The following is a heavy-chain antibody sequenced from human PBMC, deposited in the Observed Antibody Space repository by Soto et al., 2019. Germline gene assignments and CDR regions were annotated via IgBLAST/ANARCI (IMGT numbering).Heavy chain of an antibody. Sequence: SLRLSCAASGFTFSSYAMHWVRQAPGKGLEWVAVISYDGSNKYYADSVKGRFTISRDNSKNTLYLQMNSLRAEDTAVYYCARDRASITIFGVVIRNWFDPWGQGTLVTVSS. CDR2: ISYDGSNK. V-gene: IGHV3-30-3*01. J-gene: IGHJ5*02. CDR3: ARDRASITIFGVVIRNWFDP. D-gene: IGHD3-3*01. CDR1: GFTFSSYA.